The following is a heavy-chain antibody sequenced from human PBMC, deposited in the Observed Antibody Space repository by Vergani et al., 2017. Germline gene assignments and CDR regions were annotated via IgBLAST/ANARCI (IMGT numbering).Heavy chain of an antibody. J-gene: IGHJ4*02. Sequence: QVQLVQSGAEVKKPGASVKVSCKASGYTFTGYYMHWVRQAPGQGLEWMGWINPNSGGTNYAQKFQGRVTITADESTSTAYMELSSLRSEDTAVYYCARAVYDSGYLEYFDYWGQGTLVTVSS. D-gene: IGHD5-12*01. CDR1: GYTFTGYY. V-gene: IGHV1-2*02. CDR2: INPNSGGT. CDR3: ARAVYDSGYLEYFDY.